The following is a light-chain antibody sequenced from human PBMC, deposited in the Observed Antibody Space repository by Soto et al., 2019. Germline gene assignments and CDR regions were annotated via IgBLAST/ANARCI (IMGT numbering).Light chain of an antibody. J-gene: IGKJ3*01. CDR1: QGISSY. CDR3: QQYYSYPQIT. CDR2: AAS. V-gene: IGKV1-8*01. Sequence: AIRMTQSPSSFSASTGDRVTITCRASQGISSYLAWYQQKPGKAPKLLIYAASTLQSGVPSRFSGSGSGTDFTRTISCLQSEDFATYYCQQYYSYPQITFGPGTKVDIK.